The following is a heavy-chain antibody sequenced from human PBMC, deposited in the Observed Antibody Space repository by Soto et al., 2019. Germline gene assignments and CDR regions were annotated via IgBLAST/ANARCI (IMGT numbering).Heavy chain of an antibody. CDR1: GYSFDNYW. J-gene: IGHJ4*02. CDR2: IYPDDSDT. CDR3: ARPGLVATVSYFDY. Sequence: GESLNISCKGSGYSFDNYWIGLVRQMPGKGLEWMGIIYPDDSDTRYSPSFQGQVTISVDKSISTTYLQWSSLKASDTAMYYCARPGLVATVSYFDYWGQGTLVTVSS. D-gene: IGHD1-1*01. V-gene: IGHV5-51*01.